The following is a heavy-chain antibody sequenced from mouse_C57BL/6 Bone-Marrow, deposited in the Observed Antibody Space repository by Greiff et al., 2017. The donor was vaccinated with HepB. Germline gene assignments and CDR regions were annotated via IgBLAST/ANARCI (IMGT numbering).Heavy chain of an antibody. V-gene: IGHV1-26*01. CDR3: ARSKSGTPPHWYFDV. CDR2: INPNNGGT. D-gene: IGHD1-3*01. J-gene: IGHJ1*03. Sequence: VQLQQSGPELVKPGASVKISCKASGYTFTDYYMNWVKQSNGKSLEWIGDINPNNGGTSYNQKFKGKATLTVDKSSSTAYIELRILTSEYSAVYCCARSKSGTPPHWYFDVWDTGTTVTVSS. CDR1: GYTFTDYY.